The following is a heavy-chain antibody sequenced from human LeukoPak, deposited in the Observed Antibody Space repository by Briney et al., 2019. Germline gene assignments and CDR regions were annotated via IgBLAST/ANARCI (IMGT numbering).Heavy chain of an antibody. CDR2: ISGGGGST. V-gene: IGHV3-23*01. CDR1: GFTFSSYA. Sequence: PGGSLRLSCAASGFTFSSYAMSWARQAPGKGLEWVSAISGGGGSTYYADSVKGRFTISRDNAKNSLYLQMNSLRAEDTAVYYCARDLSPKYYYDSSGYYYESGSDYWGQGTLVTVSS. D-gene: IGHD3-22*01. CDR3: ARDLSPKYYYDSSGYYYESGSDY. J-gene: IGHJ4*02.